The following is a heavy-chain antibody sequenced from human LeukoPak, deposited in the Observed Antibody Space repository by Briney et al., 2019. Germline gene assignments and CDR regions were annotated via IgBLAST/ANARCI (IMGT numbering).Heavy chain of an antibody. CDR3: ARQITGYYYYYMDV. V-gene: IGHV4-38-2*01. D-gene: IGHD3-16*01. CDR1: GYSISSGYY. J-gene: IGHJ6*03. Sequence: PSETLSHTCAVSGYSISSGYYWGWIRQPPGKGLEWIGSIYHSGSTYYNPSLKSRVTISVDTSKNQFSLKLSSVTAADTAVYYCARQITGYYYYYMDVWGKGTTVTVSS. CDR2: IYHSGST.